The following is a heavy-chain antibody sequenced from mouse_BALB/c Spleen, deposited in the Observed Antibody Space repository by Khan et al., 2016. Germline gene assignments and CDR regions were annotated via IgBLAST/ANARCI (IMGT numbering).Heavy chain of an antibody. CDR2: ISYSGST. CDR1: GDSITSGY. D-gene: IGHD2-1*01. V-gene: IGHV3-8*02. J-gene: IGHJ1*01. CDR3: ARYYGNYWYFDG. Sequence: EVQLQESGPSLVKPSQTLSLTCSVTGDSITSGYWNWIRKFPGNKLEYMGYISYSGSTYYNTSLKSRISITRDTSKNQYYLQLNSGTTEDTATYYCARYYGNYWYFDGWGAGTTVTVSS.